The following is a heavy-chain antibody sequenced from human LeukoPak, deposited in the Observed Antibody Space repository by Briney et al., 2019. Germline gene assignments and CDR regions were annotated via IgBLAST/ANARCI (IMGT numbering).Heavy chain of an antibody. J-gene: IGHJ5*02. V-gene: IGHV3-15*01. CDR2: IKSKVDGGTT. CDR1: GGVFRDFW. D-gene: IGHD3-9*01. Sequence: AGSLRLSCTVSGGVFRDFWMTWVRQAPGKGPEWLGRIKSKVDGGTTDYAPAVKGRVTISKDDSRNTLFLQMNSLKVEDTAVYYCVTDPPMTGGRWFDPWGQGTLVTVSS. CDR3: VTDPPMTGGRWFDP.